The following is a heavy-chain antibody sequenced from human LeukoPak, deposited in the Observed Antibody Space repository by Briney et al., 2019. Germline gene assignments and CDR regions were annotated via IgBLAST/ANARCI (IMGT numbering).Heavy chain of an antibody. CDR1: GFTFDDYA. Sequence: PGGSLRLSCAASGFTFDDYAMPWVRQAPGKGLELVSLISWDGGSTYYADSVKGRFTISRDNSKNSLYLQMNSLRAEDTALYYCAKDSGDSSDYYFDYWGQGTLVTVSS. CDR2: ISWDGGST. CDR3: AKDSGDSSDYYFDY. J-gene: IGHJ4*02. D-gene: IGHD3-22*01. V-gene: IGHV3-43D*03.